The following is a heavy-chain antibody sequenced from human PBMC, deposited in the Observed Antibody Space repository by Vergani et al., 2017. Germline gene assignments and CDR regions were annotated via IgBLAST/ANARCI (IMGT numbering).Heavy chain of an antibody. CDR1: GFIFSSYA. D-gene: IGHD6-19*01. CDR2: ISASDGNT. CDR3: ARVGRSAVAGTFGAFDM. Sequence: EVQLLESGGALVQPGKSLRLSCAASGFIFSSYAMTWVRQPPAKGLEWVSSISASDGNTYYADSVKGRVTISRDKSKNTLNLQMNSLRAEDTAVYYCARVGRSAVAGTFGAFDMWGQGTMVTVSS. J-gene: IGHJ3*02. V-gene: IGHV3-23*01.